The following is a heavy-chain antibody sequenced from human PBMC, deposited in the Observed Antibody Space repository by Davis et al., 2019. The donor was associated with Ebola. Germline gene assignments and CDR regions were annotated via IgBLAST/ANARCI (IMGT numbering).Heavy chain of an antibody. Sequence: SVKVSCKASGYTFTSYGISWVRQAPGQGLEWMGRIIPILGIANYAQKFQGRVTITADKSTSTAYMELSSLRSEDTAVYYCARDVDRRGYAGDAFDIWGQGTMVTVSS. CDR3: ARDVDRRGYAGDAFDI. J-gene: IGHJ3*02. CDR2: IIPILGIA. CDR1: GYTFTSYG. V-gene: IGHV1-69*04. D-gene: IGHD5-12*01.